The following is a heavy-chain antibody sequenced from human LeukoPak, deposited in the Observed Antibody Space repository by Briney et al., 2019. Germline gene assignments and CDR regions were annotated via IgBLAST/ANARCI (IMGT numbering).Heavy chain of an antibody. J-gene: IGHJ4*02. CDR1: GFIVSRNY. D-gene: IGHD7-27*01. CDR3: AKDGGLWVSAHWGDS. CDR2: ITTSDGNT. Sequence: RGSLRLSCAASGFIVSRNYMSWVRQAPGKGLEWVSTITTSDGNTYYADSVKGRFTVSRDNSKNTLFLQMNSLRAEDTAVYYCAKDGGLWVSAHWGDSWGRGTLVTVSS. V-gene: IGHV3-23*01.